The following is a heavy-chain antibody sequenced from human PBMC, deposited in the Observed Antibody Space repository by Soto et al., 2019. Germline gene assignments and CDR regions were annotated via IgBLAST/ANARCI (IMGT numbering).Heavy chain of an antibody. Sequence: TLSLTCTVSGGSISSGGYYWSWIRQHPGKGLEWIGYIYYSGSTYYNPSLKSRVTISVDTSKNQFSLKLSSVTAADTAVYYCARANYFLPTNWFDPWGQGTLVTVSS. CDR3: ARANYFLPTNWFDP. J-gene: IGHJ5*02. D-gene: IGHD3-10*02. V-gene: IGHV4-31*03. CDR2: IYYSGST. CDR1: GGSISSGGYY.